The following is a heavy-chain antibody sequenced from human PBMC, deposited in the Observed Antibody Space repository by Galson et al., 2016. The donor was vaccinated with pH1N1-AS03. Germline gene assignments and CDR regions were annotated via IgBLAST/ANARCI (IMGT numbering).Heavy chain of an antibody. J-gene: IGHJ6*03. Sequence: SVKVSCKASGGSFSTYAITWVRQAPGQGLEWMGGIIPVFVTTSFAQKFQDRVSITADESTSTAFMELSSLRSEDTAVYYCAKGNYQLLNYYYYMDVWGQGTLVTVSS. D-gene: IGHD2-2*01. CDR1: GGSFSTYA. CDR2: IIPVFVTT. V-gene: IGHV1-69*13. CDR3: AKGNYQLLNYYYYMDV.